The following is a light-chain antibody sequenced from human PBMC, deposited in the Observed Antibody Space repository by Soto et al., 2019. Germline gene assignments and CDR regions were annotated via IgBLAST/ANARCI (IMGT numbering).Light chain of an antibody. J-gene: IGKJ1*01. Sequence: VLTLSLGTVALSPRKGSTLSCRASQSISGYLAWYQQKPGQAPRLLIYDASNRATGIPARFSGSGSGTDFTLTISRLEPEDFAVYYCQQYGSSPVTFGQGTKVDIK. CDR2: DAS. CDR1: QSISGY. CDR3: QQYGSSPVT. V-gene: IGKV3-20*01.